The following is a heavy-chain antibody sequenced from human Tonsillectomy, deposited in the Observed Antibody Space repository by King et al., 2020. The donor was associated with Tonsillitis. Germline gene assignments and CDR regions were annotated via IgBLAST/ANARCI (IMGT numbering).Heavy chain of an antibody. CDR1: GDSISSYY. D-gene: IGHD4-23*01. Sequence: HVQLQESGPGLVKPSETLSLTCSVSGDSISSYYWSWIRQSPGKGLEWIGHIHYSGNFNYNPSLKSRVTISVDTSKNQFSLKLTSVTAADSAVYYCARGAEDDGGNFLGFDYWGQGTQVTVSS. J-gene: IGHJ4*02. CDR3: ARGAEDDGGNFLGFDY. V-gene: IGHV4-59*01. CDR2: IHYSGNF.